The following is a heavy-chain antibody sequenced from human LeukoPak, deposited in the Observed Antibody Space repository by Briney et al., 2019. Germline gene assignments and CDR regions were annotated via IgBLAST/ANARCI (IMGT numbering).Heavy chain of an antibody. CDR2: IWYDGSNK. J-gene: IGHJ4*02. CDR1: GFTFSSYG. V-gene: IGHV3-33*01. D-gene: IGHD5-24*01. Sequence: GGSLRLSCAASGFTFSSYGMHWVRQAPGKGLEWVAVIWYDGSNKYYADSVKGRFTISRDNSKNTLYLQMHSLRAEDTAVYYCARGEEDMATMSIDYWGQGALVTVSS. CDR3: ARGEEDMATMSIDY.